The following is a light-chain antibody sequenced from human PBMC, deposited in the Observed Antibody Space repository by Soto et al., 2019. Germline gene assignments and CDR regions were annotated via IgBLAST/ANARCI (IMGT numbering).Light chain of an antibody. J-gene: IGKJ1*01. CDR2: AAS. Sequence: IQLTQSPSSLSAPVGARVTVTCRASQGISSYLAWYQQKAGKAPKLLIYAASTLRSGVPSRFSGSGSATDFTLTISSLQPDDFATYYCQQLNTYPPTFGQGTKVDIK. CDR3: QQLNTYPPT. CDR1: QGISSY. V-gene: IGKV1-9*01.